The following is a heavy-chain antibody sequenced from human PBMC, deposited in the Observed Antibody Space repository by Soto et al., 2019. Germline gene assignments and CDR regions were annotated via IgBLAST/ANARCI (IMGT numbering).Heavy chain of an antibody. Sequence: GGSLRLSCAASGFTFSSYAMHWVRQAPGKGLEWVAVISYDGSNKYYADSVKGRFTISRDNSKNTLYLQMNSLRAEDTAVYYCARWSYLLRGSDKYGMDVWGQGTTVTVSS. CDR3: ARWSYLLRGSDKYGMDV. D-gene: IGHD1-26*01. CDR1: GFTFSSYA. J-gene: IGHJ6*02. CDR2: ISYDGSNK. V-gene: IGHV3-30-3*01.